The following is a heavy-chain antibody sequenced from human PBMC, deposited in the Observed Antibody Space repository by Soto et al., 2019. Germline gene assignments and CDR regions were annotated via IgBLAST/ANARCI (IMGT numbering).Heavy chain of an antibody. Sequence: GESLKISCKGSGYSFTSYWIGWVRQMPGKGLEWMGIIYPGDSDTRYSPSFQGQVTISADKSISTAYLQWSSLKASDTAMYYCARHPDLVPAAKGGLDYYYMDVWGKGTTVTVSS. CDR1: GYSFTSYW. CDR3: ARHPDLVPAAKGGLDYYYMDV. CDR2: IYPGDSDT. V-gene: IGHV5-51*01. D-gene: IGHD2-2*01. J-gene: IGHJ6*03.